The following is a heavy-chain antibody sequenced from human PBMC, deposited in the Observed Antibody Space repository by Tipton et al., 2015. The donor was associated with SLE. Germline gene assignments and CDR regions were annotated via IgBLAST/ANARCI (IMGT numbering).Heavy chain of an antibody. Sequence: PSLTCAVYGGSFSGYYWSWIRQPPGKGLEWIGEINHSGSTNYNPSLKSRVTISVDTSKNQFSLKLSSVTAADTAVYYCARGGSSWYLTHYYYYGMDVWGQGTTVTVSS. CDR2: INHSGST. V-gene: IGHV4-34*01. J-gene: IGHJ6*02. D-gene: IGHD6-13*01. CDR1: GGSFSGYY. CDR3: ARGGSSWYLTHYYYYGMDV.